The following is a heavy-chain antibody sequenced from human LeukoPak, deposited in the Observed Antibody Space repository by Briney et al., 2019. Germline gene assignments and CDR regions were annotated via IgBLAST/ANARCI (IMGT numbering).Heavy chain of an antibody. CDR2: IYYSRST. CDR3: ASAFSENDAFDI. CDR1: GGSISSGGYY. D-gene: IGHD2/OR15-2a*01. Sequence: PSETLSLTCTVSGGSISSGGYYWSWSRQPPGKGLEWIGYIYYSRSTYYNPSLKSRVTISVDTSKNQFSLTLSSVTAADTAVSYCASAFSENDAFDIWGQGTMVTVSS. J-gene: IGHJ3*02. V-gene: IGHV4-31*03.